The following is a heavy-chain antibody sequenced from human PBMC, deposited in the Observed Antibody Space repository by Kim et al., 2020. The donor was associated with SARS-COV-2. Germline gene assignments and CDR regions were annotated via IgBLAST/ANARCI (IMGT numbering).Heavy chain of an antibody. Sequence: GGSLRLSCAASGFTFSNAWMSWVRQAPGKGLEWVGRIKSKTDGGTTDYAAPVKGRFTISRDDSKNTLYLQMNSLKTEDTAVYYCTTEDYYGSGRYHNEGLWYYYYGMDVWGQGTTVTVSS. V-gene: IGHV3-15*01. D-gene: IGHD3-10*01. CDR3: TTEDYYGSGRYHNEGLWYYYYGMDV. CDR2: IKSKTDGGTT. CDR1: GFTFSNAW. J-gene: IGHJ6*02.